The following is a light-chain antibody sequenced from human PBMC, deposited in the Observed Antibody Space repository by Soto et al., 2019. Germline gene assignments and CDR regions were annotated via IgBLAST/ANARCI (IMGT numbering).Light chain of an antibody. Sequence: QSVLTQPASVSGSPGQSITISCTGTSSDVGGYNYVSWYQQHPGKAPKLMIYDVSNRPSGVSNRFSGSKSGNTASLTISGLQAEDEADYYCSSYTSSSPYFFGTATKVPVL. CDR3: SSYTSSSPYF. CDR2: DVS. CDR1: SSDVGGYNY. V-gene: IGLV2-14*01. J-gene: IGLJ1*01.